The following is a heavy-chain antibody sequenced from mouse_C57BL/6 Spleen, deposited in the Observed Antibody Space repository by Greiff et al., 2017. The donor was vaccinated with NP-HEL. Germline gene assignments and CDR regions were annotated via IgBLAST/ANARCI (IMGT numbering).Heavy chain of an antibody. J-gene: IGHJ2*01. CDR2: IYPSDSET. CDR3: ARSRNYLYFDD. V-gene: IGHV1-61*01. D-gene: IGHD2-1*01. Sequence: QVQLQQPGAELVRPGSSVKLSCKASGYTFTSYWMDWVKQRPGQGLEWIGNIYPSDSETHYNQQFKDKATLTVAKSSSTAYMQLSSLTSEDSAVYYCARSRNYLYFDDWGQGTTLTVSS. CDR1: GYTFTSYW.